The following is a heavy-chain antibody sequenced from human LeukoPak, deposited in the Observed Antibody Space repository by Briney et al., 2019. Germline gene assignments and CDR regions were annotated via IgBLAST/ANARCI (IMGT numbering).Heavy chain of an antibody. CDR3: ARHGLQNLGATSFDY. Sequence: SETLSLTCTVSGGSISSYRWSWIRQPPGKGLEWVGYIYYSGSTNYNPSLKSRVTISVDTSKNQFSLKLSSVTAADTAVYYCARHGLQNLGATSFDYWGQGTLVTVSS. D-gene: IGHD1-26*01. J-gene: IGHJ4*02. V-gene: IGHV4-59*08. CDR2: IYYSGST. CDR1: GGSISSYR.